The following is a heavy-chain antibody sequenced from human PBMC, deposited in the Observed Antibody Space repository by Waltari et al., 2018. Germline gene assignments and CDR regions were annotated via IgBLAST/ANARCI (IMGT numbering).Heavy chain of an antibody. J-gene: IGHJ4*02. V-gene: IGHV3-48*03. Sequence: EVQLVESGGGLVQPGGSLRLSCAASGFTFSSYEMNWVRQAPGKGLGWVSYISSSGSTIYYADSVKRRFTISRDNAKNSLYLQMNSLRAEDTAVYYCARVVGATISDYWGQGTLVTVSS. CDR3: ARVVGATISDY. CDR1: GFTFSSYE. CDR2: ISSSGSTI. D-gene: IGHD1-26*01.